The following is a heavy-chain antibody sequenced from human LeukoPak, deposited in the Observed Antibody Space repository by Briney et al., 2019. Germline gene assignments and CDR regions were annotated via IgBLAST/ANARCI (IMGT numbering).Heavy chain of an antibody. CDR2: INQDGSQK. CDR3: LPLYCSGTGCPLHY. CDR1: GFTFSSYW. Sequence: GGSLRLSCAASGFTFSSYWMTWIRQAPGKGLEWVANINQDGSQKYYVDSVKGRFIISRDNAKHSLYLQMNSLRAEDTAVYYCLPLYCSGTGCPLHYWAQGTLVTVSS. D-gene: IGHD2-2*01. V-gene: IGHV3-7*01. J-gene: IGHJ4*02.